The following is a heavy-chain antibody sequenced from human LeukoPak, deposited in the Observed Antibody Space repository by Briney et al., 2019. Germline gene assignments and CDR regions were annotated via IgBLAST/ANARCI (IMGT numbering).Heavy chain of an antibody. CDR2: IYYSGST. V-gene: IGHV4-39*01. CDR1: GGSISSSSYY. J-gene: IGHJ5*02. D-gene: IGHD2-15*01. CDR3: ARVSSGCSGGSCYDWFDP. Sequence: SETLSLTCTVSGGSISSSSYYWGWIRQPPGKGLEWIGSIYYSGSTYHNPSLKSRVTISVDTSKNQFSLKLSSVTAADTAVYYCARVSSGCSGGSCYDWFDPWGQGTLVTVSS.